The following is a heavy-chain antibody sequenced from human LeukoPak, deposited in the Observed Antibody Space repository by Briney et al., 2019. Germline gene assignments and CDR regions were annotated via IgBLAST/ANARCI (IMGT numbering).Heavy chain of an antibody. D-gene: IGHD1-26*01. CDR2: IYYSGST. V-gene: IGHV4-59*11. Sequence: SETLSLTCTVSGGSMTSHYWSWFRQPPGKGLEWIGYIYYSGSTNYNPSLKSRVTISVDTSKDQFSLRLTSVTAADTAVYYCARSFLGDWYFDLWGRGTLVAVSS. CDR3: ARSFLGDWYFDL. CDR1: GGSMTSHY. J-gene: IGHJ2*01.